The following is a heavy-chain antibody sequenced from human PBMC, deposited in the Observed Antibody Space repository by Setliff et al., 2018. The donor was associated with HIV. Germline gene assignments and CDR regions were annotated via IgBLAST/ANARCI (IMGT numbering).Heavy chain of an antibody. CDR3: VRDGPPRAAFDV. D-gene: IGHD3-10*01. J-gene: IGHJ3*01. Sequence: GGSLRLSCAASGLIFSSYWMSWVRQAPGKGLEWVANIKQDGSEKYHVDSVKGRFTISRDNAKNSLYLQMNSLRAEDTAVYYCVRDGPPRAAFDVWGRGTMVTVSS. CDR2: IKQDGSEK. CDR1: GLIFSSYW. V-gene: IGHV3-7*03.